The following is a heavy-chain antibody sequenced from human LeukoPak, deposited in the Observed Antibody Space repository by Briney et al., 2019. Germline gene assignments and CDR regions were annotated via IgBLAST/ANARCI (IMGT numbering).Heavy chain of an antibody. CDR3: ARGVWHYYESENYYLNWFDP. V-gene: IGHV1-69*13. CDR2: IIPIFGTA. CDR1: GGTFSRYA. J-gene: IGHJ5*02. Sequence: ASVKVSCKASGGTFSRYAMSWVRQAPGQGLEWMGGIIPIFGTASFAQKFQGRVTITADESTGTAYMELSSLRSEDTAVYYCARGVWHYYESENYYLNWFDPWGQGTLVTVSS. D-gene: IGHD3-10*01.